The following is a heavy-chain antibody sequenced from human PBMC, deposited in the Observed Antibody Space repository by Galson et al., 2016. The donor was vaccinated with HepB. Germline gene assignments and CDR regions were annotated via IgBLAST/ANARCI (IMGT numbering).Heavy chain of an antibody. CDR2: INPNDGIA. Sequence: SVKVSCKASGYTFTKYYMQWVRQAPGQGLQWMGIINPNDGIASYAQKFQGRVTMTRDTSTSTVYMELSSLRFDDTAVYYCARRDYDFYMDVWGKGTTVTVSS. J-gene: IGHJ6*03. V-gene: IGHV1-46*01. CDR1: GYTFTKYY. D-gene: IGHD5-24*01. CDR3: ARRDYDFYMDV.